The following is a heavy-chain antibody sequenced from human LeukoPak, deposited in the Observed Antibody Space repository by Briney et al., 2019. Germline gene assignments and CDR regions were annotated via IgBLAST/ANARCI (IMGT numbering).Heavy chain of an antibody. J-gene: IGHJ4*02. Sequence: GASVKFSCKASGDTFTSYYMHWVRHAPGQGVEWGGIINPSGGSTSYAQKFQGRGTMTRDTSTSTVYMELSSLRSEDTAVYYCARDRYSSGSYHYFDYRGQGTLVTVSS. V-gene: IGHV1-46*01. CDR3: ARDRYSSGSYHYFDY. CDR2: INPSGGST. D-gene: IGHD3-10*01. CDR1: GDTFTSYY.